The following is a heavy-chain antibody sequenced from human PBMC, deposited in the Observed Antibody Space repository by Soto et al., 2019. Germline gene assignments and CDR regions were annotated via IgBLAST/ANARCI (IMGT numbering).Heavy chain of an antibody. J-gene: IGHJ5*02. CDR3: ARGFRGFDP. Sequence: QVQLPQSGPGLVKPSQTLSLTCAISGDSVSSNSAVWNWIRQSPSRGLEWLGRTYYRSKWYNDYPVSVESRITISPDTSKNQFSLQLNSMPPEETAVYYCARGFRGFDPWGQGTLVTVSS. D-gene: IGHD3-10*01. CDR1: GDSVSSNSAV. CDR2: TYYRSKWYN. V-gene: IGHV6-1*01.